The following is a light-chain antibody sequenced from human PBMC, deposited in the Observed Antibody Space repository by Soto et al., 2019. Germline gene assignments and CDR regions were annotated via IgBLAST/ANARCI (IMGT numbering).Light chain of an antibody. CDR3: NSYTGSGTLGV. CDR2: EVC. J-gene: IGLJ1*01. V-gene: IGLV2-14*01. Sequence: QSVLTQPASVSGSPGQSITISCTGTSSDVGGYNYVSWYQQHPGKAPKLMIYEVCNRPSGVSNRFSGSKSGNTASLTISGLQAEDEADYYCNSYTGSGTLGVFGTGTKVTVL. CDR1: SSDVGGYNY.